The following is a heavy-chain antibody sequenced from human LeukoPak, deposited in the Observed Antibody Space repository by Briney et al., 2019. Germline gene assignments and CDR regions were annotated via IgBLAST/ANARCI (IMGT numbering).Heavy chain of an antibody. CDR1: GGSISSISSNNYH. CDR2: IYYSGST. Sequence: TAETLWLTCIVSGGSISSISSNNYHWGWIRQPPGKGLEWIGSIYYSGSTYYNPSLKSRVTISVDTSKNQFSLKLSSVTAADTALYYCAREMGVVTAHGIDVWGQGTTVTVSS. CDR3: AREMGVVTAHGIDV. D-gene: IGHD4-23*01. J-gene: IGHJ6*02. V-gene: IGHV4-39*02.